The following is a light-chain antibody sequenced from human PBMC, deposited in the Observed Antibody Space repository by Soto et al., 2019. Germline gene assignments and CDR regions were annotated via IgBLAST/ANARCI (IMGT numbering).Light chain of an antibody. CDR1: QSVSSY. CDR2: DAS. V-gene: IGKV3-11*01. CDR3: QQRSNWPFT. J-gene: IGKJ5*01. Sequence: EIVLTQSPATLSLSPGERATLSCRASQSVSSYLAWYRQKPGQAPRLLIYDASNRATGIPDRFSGSGSGTDLTLTISRLEPEDFAVYYCQQRSNWPFTFGQGTRLEIK.